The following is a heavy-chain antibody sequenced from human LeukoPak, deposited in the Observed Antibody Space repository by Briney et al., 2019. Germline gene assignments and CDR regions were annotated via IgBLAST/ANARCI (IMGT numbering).Heavy chain of an antibody. CDR2: ISSSSSYI. CDR1: GFTFSSYS. Sequence: GGSLRLSCAASGFTFSSYSMNWVRQAPGKGLEWVSSISSSSSYIYYADSVKGRFTISRDNAKNSLYLQMSSLRAEDTAVYYCASSSGSYPGYWGQGTLVTVSS. V-gene: IGHV3-21*01. D-gene: IGHD1-26*01. CDR3: ASSSGSYPGY. J-gene: IGHJ4*02.